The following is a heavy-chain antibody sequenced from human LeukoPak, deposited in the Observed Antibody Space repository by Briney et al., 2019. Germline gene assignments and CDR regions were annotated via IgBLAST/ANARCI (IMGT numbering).Heavy chain of an antibody. V-gene: IGHV3-11*03. Sequence: GGSLRLSCAASGFTFSDYYMSWIRQAPGKGLEWVSYIGSSSSYTNYADSVKGRFTISRDNAKNSLYLQMNSLRAEDTAVYYCALSTATGRYFDYWGQGTLVTVSS. CDR1: GFTFSDYY. CDR3: ALSTATGRYFDY. CDR2: IGSSSSYT. D-gene: IGHD5-18*01. J-gene: IGHJ4*02.